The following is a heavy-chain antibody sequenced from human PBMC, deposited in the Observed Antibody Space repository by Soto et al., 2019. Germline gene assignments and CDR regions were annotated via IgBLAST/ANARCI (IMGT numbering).Heavy chain of an antibody. V-gene: IGHV1-18*01. J-gene: IGHJ4*02. Sequence: AASVKVSCKASGYTFTSYGISWVRQAPGQGLEWMGWISAYNGNTNYAQKLQGRVTMTTDTSTSTAYMELRSLRSDDTAVYYCARESFTFGGVIVIPADYWGQGTLVTVSS. CDR1: GYTFTSYG. CDR2: ISAYNGNT. CDR3: ARESFTFGGVIVIPADY. D-gene: IGHD3-16*02.